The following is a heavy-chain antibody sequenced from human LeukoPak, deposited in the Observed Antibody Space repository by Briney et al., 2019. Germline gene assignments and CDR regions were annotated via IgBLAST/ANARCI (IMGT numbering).Heavy chain of an antibody. J-gene: IGHJ4*02. CDR2: INPNSGGT. CDR3: ARDPRGYDFWSGYYAGHY. V-gene: IGHV1-2*02. Sequence: GASVKVSCKASGYTFTGYYMHWVRQAPGQGLEWMGWINPNSGGTNYAQKFQGRVTMTRDTSISTAYMELSRLRSDDTAVYYCARDPRGYDFWSGYYAGHYWGQGTLVTVSS. D-gene: IGHD3-3*01. CDR1: GYTFTGYY.